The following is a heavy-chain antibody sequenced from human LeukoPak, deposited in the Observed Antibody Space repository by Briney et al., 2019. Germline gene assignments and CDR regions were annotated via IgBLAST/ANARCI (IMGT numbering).Heavy chain of an antibody. V-gene: IGHV1-18*01. CDR3: ARVYDFWSGYYSGMDV. J-gene: IGHJ6*02. Sequence: ASVKVSCKASGYTFTSYGISWVRQAPGQGLEWMGWISAYNGNTNYAQRLQGRVTMTTDTSTSTAYMELRSLRSDDTAVYYCARVYDFWSGYYSGMDVWGQGTTVTVSS. D-gene: IGHD3-3*01. CDR1: GYTFTSYG. CDR2: ISAYNGNT.